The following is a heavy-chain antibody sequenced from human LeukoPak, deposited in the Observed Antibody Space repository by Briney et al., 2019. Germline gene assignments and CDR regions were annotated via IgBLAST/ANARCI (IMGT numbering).Heavy chain of an antibody. Sequence: SETLSLTCTVSGGSISSGGYYWGWIRQPPGKGLEWIGSIYYSGSTYYNPSLKSRVTISVDTSKNQFSLKPSSVTAADTAVYYCARHVRDYYDSSGYYRRGYYFDYWGQGTLVTVSS. V-gene: IGHV4-39*01. J-gene: IGHJ4*02. CDR1: GGSISSGGYY. CDR3: ARHVRDYYDSSGYYRRGYYFDY. D-gene: IGHD3-22*01. CDR2: IYYSGST.